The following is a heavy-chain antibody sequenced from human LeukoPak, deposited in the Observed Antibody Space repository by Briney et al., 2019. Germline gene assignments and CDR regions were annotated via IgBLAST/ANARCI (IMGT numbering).Heavy chain of an antibody. V-gene: IGHV1-8*03. CDR3: ARRDGGDWFDP. CDR2: MNPNSGNT. D-gene: IGHD4-23*01. CDR1: GYTFTSYG. Sequence: ASVKVSCKASGYTFTSYGISWVRQATGQGLEWMGWMNPNSGNTGYAQKFQGRVTITRNTSISTAYMELSSLRSEDTAVYYCARRDGGDWFDPWGQGTLVTVSS. J-gene: IGHJ5*02.